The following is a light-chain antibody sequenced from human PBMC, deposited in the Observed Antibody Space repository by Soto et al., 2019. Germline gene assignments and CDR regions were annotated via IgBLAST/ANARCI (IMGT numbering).Light chain of an antibody. CDR1: QSVNIY. V-gene: IGKV3-20*01. CDR3: QQYGSSPQWT. CDR2: GAS. J-gene: IGKJ1*01. Sequence: ESVLTQSPATLSLSPGERATLSCRASQSVNIYLAWYQQKPGQAPRLLIYGASSRATGIPDRFSGSGSGTDFTLTISRLEPEDFAVYYCQQYGSSPQWTFGQGTKV.